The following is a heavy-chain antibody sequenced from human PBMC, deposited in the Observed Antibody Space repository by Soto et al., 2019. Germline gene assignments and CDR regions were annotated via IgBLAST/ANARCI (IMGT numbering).Heavy chain of an antibody. CDR3: AKGSSSSWGGYYYGMDV. Sequence: EVQLLESGGGLVQPGGSLRLSCAASGFIFSSYAISWVRQAPGKGLEWVSAIGGSGGSTYYADPVKGRFTISRDNSKNTLYLQMNSLRAEDTAVYYCAKGSSSSWGGYYYGMDVWGQGTTVTVSS. CDR1: GFIFSSYA. V-gene: IGHV3-23*01. D-gene: IGHD6-6*01. CDR2: IGGSGGST. J-gene: IGHJ6*02.